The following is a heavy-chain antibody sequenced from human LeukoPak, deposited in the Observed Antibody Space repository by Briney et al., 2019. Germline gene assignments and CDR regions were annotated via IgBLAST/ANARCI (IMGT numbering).Heavy chain of an antibody. J-gene: IGHJ6*03. D-gene: IGHD6-13*01. Sequence: GASVKVSCKASGYTFTSYGINWVRQAPGQGLEWMGWISTYNGNTNYAQKLQGRVTMTTDTSTSTAYMELRSLRSDDTAVYYCARGIAAAEYYYYYMDVWGKGTTVTVSS. CDR1: GYTFTSYG. CDR3: ARGIAAAEYYYYYMDV. V-gene: IGHV1-18*01. CDR2: ISTYNGNT.